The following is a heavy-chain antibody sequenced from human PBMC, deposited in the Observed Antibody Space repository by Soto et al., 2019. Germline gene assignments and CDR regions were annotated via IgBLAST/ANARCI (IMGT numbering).Heavy chain of an antibody. J-gene: IGHJ4*02. CDR1: GYTFTSYT. Sequence: ASMKVSCKASGYTFTSYTISWVRQAPGQGLDWVGWIGPSSGNTDSARNLQGRVTMTTDTSTSTAYMELRSLRSDDTAVYYCARDTGNFFDYWGQGTLVTVSS. CDR2: IGPSSGNT. V-gene: IGHV1-18*01. CDR3: ARDTGNFFDY.